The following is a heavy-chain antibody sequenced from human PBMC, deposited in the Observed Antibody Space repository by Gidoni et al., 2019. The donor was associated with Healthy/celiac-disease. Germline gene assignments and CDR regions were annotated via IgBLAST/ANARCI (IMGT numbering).Heavy chain of an antibody. CDR3: AKVSPLHSADYGDYFDY. CDR1: GFTFSSYC. J-gene: IGHJ4*02. Sequence: QVQLVESGGGVVKPGRSLSLSCAASGFTFSSYCMHWVRQAPGKGLEWLAGISYDGSNKYYADSVKGRFTISRDNSKNTLYLQMNSLRAEDTAVYYCAKVSPLHSADYGDYFDYWGQGTLVTVSS. D-gene: IGHD4-17*01. CDR2: ISYDGSNK. V-gene: IGHV3-30*18.